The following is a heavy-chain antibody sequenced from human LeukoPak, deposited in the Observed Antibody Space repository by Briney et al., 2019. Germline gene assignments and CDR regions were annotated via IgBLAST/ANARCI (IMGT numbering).Heavy chain of an antibody. J-gene: IGHJ4*02. Sequence: ASVKVSCKASGYTFTSYGINWVRQAPGQGLEWMGWISAYNGNTNYAQKLQGRVTMTTDTSTSTAYMELRSLRSDDTAVYYCARTIIVDRRLDYWGQGTLVTVSS. CDR2: ISAYNGNT. V-gene: IGHV1-18*01. D-gene: IGHD2-15*01. CDR1: GYTFTSYG. CDR3: ARTIIVDRRLDY.